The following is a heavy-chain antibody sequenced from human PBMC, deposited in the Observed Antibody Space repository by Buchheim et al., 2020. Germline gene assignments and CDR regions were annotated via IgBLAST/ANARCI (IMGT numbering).Heavy chain of an antibody. CDR2: ISYDGSNK. Sequence: QVQLVESGGGVVQPGRSLRLSCAASGFTFSSYGMHWVRQAPGKGLEWVAVISYDGSNKYYADSVKGRFTISRANSKNTLYLQMNSLRAEDAAVYYCAKAKYYYDSSGGYYFDYWGQGTL. V-gene: IGHV3-30*18. D-gene: IGHD3-22*01. CDR3: AKAKYYYDSSGGYYFDY. CDR1: GFTFSSYG. J-gene: IGHJ4*02.